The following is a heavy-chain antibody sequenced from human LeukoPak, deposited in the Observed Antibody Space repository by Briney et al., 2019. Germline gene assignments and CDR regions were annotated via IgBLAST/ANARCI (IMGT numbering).Heavy chain of an antibody. CDR2: IYYSGST. J-gene: IGHJ4*02. Sequence: SGTLSLTCTVSGGSISSYYWSWIRQPPGKGLEWIGYIYYSGSTNYNPSLKSRVTISVDTSKNQFSLKLSSVTAADTAVYYCARGLGSSGYYYGFDYWGQGTLVTVSS. V-gene: IGHV4-59*01. CDR3: ARGLGSSGYYYGFDY. D-gene: IGHD3-22*01. CDR1: GGSISSYY.